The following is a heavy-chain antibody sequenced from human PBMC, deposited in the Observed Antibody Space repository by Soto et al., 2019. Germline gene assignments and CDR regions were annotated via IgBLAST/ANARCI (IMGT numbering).Heavy chain of an antibody. CDR2: ISYDGSNK. CDR1: GFTFSSYG. Sequence: GGSLRLSCAASGFTFSSYGMHWVRQAPGKGLEWVAVISYDGSNKYYADSVKGRFTISRDNSKNTLYLQMNSLRAEDTAVYYCAKGVVAAPDDYWGQGTLVTVSS. CDR3: AKGVVAAPDDY. V-gene: IGHV3-30*18. J-gene: IGHJ4*02. D-gene: IGHD2-15*01.